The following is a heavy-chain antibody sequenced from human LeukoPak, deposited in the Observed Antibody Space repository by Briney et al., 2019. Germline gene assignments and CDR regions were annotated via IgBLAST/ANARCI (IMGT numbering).Heavy chain of an antibody. CDR2: INHSGST. Sequence: PSETLSLTCAVYGGSFSGYYWSWIRQPPGKGLEWIGEINHSGSTNYNPSLKSRVTISVDTSKNQFSLKLSSVTAADTAVYYCASNTLGWFDPWGQGTLVTVSS. CDR1: GGSFSGYY. J-gene: IGHJ5*02. V-gene: IGHV4-34*01. CDR3: ASNTLGWFDP.